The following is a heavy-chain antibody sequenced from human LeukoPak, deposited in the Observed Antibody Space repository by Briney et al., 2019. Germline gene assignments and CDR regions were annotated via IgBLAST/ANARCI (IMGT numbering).Heavy chain of an antibody. D-gene: IGHD3-3*01. V-gene: IGHV4-59*01. CDR2: IYYSGST. CDR1: GGSFSGYY. J-gene: IGHJ4*02. Sequence: SETLSLTCAVYGGSFSGYYWSWIRQPPGKGLEWIGYIYYSGSTNYNPSLKSRVTISVDASKNQFSLKLSSVTAADTAVYYCARADYDFWVDYWGQGTLVTVSS. CDR3: ARADYDFWVDY.